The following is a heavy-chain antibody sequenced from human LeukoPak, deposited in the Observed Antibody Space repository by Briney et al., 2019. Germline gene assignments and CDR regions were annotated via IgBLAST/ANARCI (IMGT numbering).Heavy chain of an antibody. CDR1: GGSISSGSYY. D-gene: IGHD6-13*01. V-gene: IGHV4-61*02. J-gene: IGHJ5*02. CDR2: IFTSGTT. CDR3: ARDFVEIAEAANWFDP. Sequence: SQTLSLTCTVSGGSISSGSYYWSWIRQPAGKGLEWIGRIFTSGTTNYNPSLKSRVTISVDTSKNQFSLKLSSVTAADTAVYYCARDFVEIAEAANWFDPWGQGTLVTVSS.